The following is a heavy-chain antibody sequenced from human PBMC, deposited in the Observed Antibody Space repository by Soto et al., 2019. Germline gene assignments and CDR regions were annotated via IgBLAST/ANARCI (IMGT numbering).Heavy chain of an antibody. Sequence: QPGGSLRLSCAASGFTFSSYGMHWVRQAPGKGLEWVAVISYDGSNKYYADSVKGRFTISRDNSKNTLYPQMNSLRAEDTAVYYCAKVLLNLSGSYLGAFDIWGQGTMVTVSS. CDR2: ISYDGSNK. CDR1: GFTFSSYG. D-gene: IGHD1-26*01. V-gene: IGHV3-30*18. J-gene: IGHJ3*02. CDR3: AKVLLNLSGSYLGAFDI.